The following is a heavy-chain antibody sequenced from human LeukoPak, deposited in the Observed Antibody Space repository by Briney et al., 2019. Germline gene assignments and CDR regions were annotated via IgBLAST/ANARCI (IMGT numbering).Heavy chain of an antibody. Sequence: SETLSLTCSISGYSISSGYFWGWIRHPPGKGLEWIGNIHHDGITYYNPSLKSRVTISLDPSKNQFSLKLTSVAAADTALYHCARVHYYDASDYSTSNWFDPWGQGTLVTVSS. J-gene: IGHJ5*02. D-gene: IGHD3-22*01. CDR1: GYSISSGYF. V-gene: IGHV4-38-2*02. CDR3: ARVHYYDASDYSTSNWFDP. CDR2: IHHDGIT.